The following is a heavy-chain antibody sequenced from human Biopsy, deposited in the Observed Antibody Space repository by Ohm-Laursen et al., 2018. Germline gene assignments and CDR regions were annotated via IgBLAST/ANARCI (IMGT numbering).Heavy chain of an antibody. J-gene: IGHJ4*02. CDR2: MSPNTGNT. V-gene: IGHV1-8*01. D-gene: IGHD1-26*01. CDR3: ARWETTLGRSLDS. Sequence: GSSVKVSCKASGYTFTSHDINWVRQATGQGLEWMGWMSPNTGNTVYAQRFQDRVTMTSDTSTGTAYMELTSLTSDDTAVYFCARWETTLGRSLDSWGQGTLVTVSS. CDR1: GYTFTSHD.